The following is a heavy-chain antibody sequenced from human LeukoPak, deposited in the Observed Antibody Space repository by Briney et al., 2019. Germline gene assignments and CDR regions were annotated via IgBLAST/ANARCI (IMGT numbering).Heavy chain of an antibody. Sequence: QSGGSLRLSCAASGLTFSNYAMMWVRQAPGKGLEGVSSIIGTGHRTYYADSVQGRFTVSRDNSRNTLYLQMDSLRAEDTALYYCAKGKSGGSVDWFDPWGQGTLVTVSS. D-gene: IGHD6-25*01. CDR2: IIGTGHRT. J-gene: IGHJ5*02. CDR3: AKGKSGGSVDWFDP. V-gene: IGHV3-23*01. CDR1: GLTFSNYA.